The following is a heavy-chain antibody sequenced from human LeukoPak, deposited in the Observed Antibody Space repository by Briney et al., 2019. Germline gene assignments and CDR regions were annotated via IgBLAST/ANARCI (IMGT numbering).Heavy chain of an antibody. CDR1: GGSVSSDY. CDR2: IHYSGST. J-gene: IGHJ4*02. D-gene: IGHD3-16*02. CDR3: AREGGSYRPLDY. Sequence: SETLSLTCTVSGGSVSSDYWSWVRQPPGKGPEWIGYIHYSGSTNYNASLKSRLTMSVDMSKNQFSLKLTSVTAADTAVYYCAREGGSYRPLDYSGQGTLVTVSS. V-gene: IGHV4-59*02.